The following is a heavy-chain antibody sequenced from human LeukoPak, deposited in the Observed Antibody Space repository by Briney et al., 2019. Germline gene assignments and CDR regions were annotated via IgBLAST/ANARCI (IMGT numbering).Heavy chain of an antibody. CDR1: GYTFSSYG. D-gene: IGHD2-15*01. V-gene: IGHV1-18*01. CDR2: ISAYNGNT. Sequence: ASVKVSCKASGYTFSSYGITWVRQAPGQGLEWMGWISAYNGNTNYAQKLHGRVTMTTDTSTSTAYMELRSLMSDDTAVYYCARTYCSGGSCYGEIDYWGQGTLVTVSS. CDR3: ARTYCSGGSCYGEIDY. J-gene: IGHJ4*02.